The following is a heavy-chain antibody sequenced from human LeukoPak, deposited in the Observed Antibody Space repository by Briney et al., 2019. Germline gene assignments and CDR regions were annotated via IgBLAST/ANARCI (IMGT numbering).Heavy chain of an antibody. CDR3: ARESGEYCSGGSCYVDY. D-gene: IGHD2-15*01. Sequence: ASVKVSCNASGGTFSSYAISWVRQAPGQGLEWMGGIIPIFGTANYAQKFQGRVTITADESTSTAYMELSSLRSEDTAVYYCARESGEYCSGGSCYVDYWGQGTLVTVSS. CDR1: GGTFSSYA. CDR2: IIPIFGTA. V-gene: IGHV1-69*13. J-gene: IGHJ4*02.